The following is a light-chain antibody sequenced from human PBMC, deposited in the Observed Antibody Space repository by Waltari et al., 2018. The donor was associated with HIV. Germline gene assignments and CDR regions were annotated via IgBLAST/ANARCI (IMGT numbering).Light chain of an antibody. CDR3: SSYTSSSTLYV. J-gene: IGLJ1*01. V-gene: IGLV2-14*01. CDR2: DVS. CDR1: SGDVGGYNY. Sequence: QSALTQPASVSGSPGQSITISCTGTSGDVGGYNYASWYQQHPCKAPKLMIYDVSNRPSVVSNRFSGSKSGNTASLTISGLQAEDEADYYCSSYTSSSTLYVFGTGTKVTVL.